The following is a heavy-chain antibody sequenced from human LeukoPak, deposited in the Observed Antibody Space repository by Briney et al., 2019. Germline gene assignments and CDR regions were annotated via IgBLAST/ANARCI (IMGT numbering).Heavy chain of an antibody. CDR1: GGSFSGYY. V-gene: IGHV4-34*01. D-gene: IGHD6-13*01. CDR3: ASPSAAGRLYGMDV. CDR2: IKHSGST. Sequence: SETLSLTCAVYGGSFSGYYWSWIRQPPGKGLEGIGEIKHSGSTNYNPSRKSRVTISVTTPKNQFSLKLSSVTAVDTAVYYCASPSAAGRLYGMDVWGKGTTVTVSS. J-gene: IGHJ6*04.